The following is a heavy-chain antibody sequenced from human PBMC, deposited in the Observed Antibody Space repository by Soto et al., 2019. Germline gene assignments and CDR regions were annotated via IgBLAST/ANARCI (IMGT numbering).Heavy chain of an antibody. CDR2: ISGSGGST. CDR1: GFTFSDYY. CDR3: AKDFYGGNSGLPIHFDY. J-gene: IGHJ4*02. D-gene: IGHD2-21*02. Sequence: PGGSLRLSCAASGFTFSDYYMSWIRQAPGKGLEWVSAISGSGGSTYYADSVKGRFTISRDNFKNTLYLQMNSLRAEDTAVYYCAKDFYGGNSGLPIHFDYWGQGTLVTVS. V-gene: IGHV3-23*01.